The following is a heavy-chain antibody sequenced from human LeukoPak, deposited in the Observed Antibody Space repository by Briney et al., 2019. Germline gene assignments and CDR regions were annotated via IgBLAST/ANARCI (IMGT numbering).Heavy chain of an antibody. CDR1: GFTFSSYA. Sequence: GGSLRLSCAASGFTFSSYAMSWVRQAPGKGLEWVSAISGSGGSTYYADSVKGRFTISRDSSKNTLYLQMNSLRAEDTAVYYCAKVPTRVTVTTNDYWGQGTLVTVSS. CDR2: ISGSGGST. D-gene: IGHD4-17*01. V-gene: IGHV3-23*01. J-gene: IGHJ4*02. CDR3: AKVPTRVTVTTNDY.